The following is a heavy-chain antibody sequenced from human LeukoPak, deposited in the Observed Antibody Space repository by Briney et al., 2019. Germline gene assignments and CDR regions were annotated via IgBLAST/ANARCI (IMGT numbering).Heavy chain of an antibody. Sequence: QPGGSLRLSCAVSGFTFSDHYMDWVRQAPGKGLEWVGRSRNRAKSYTTDYAASVKGRFTISRDDSKSTLYLQMNSLETGDTAVYYCSRDATGDHWGQGTLVSVSS. CDR1: GFTFSDHY. CDR3: SRDATGDH. V-gene: IGHV3-72*01. J-gene: IGHJ4*02. CDR2: SRNRAKSYTT.